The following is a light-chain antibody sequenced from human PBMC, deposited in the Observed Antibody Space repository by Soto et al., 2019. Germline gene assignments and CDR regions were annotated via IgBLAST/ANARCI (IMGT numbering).Light chain of an antibody. V-gene: IGKV1-6*01. Sequence: AIQMTQSPSSLSASVGDRVTITCRASLGIRDDLGWYQQKPGTAPKLLIYSASSLQSGVPSRFSGSGSGTDFTLTISCLQPEDFATYYCLQDYSYPWTFGQGTKVEIK. CDR2: SAS. J-gene: IGKJ1*01. CDR3: LQDYSYPWT. CDR1: LGIRDD.